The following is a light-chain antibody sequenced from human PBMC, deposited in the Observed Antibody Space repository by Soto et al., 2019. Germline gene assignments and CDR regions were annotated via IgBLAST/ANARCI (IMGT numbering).Light chain of an antibody. J-gene: IGLJ2*01. CDR3: ASYTGSSTLV. Sequence: QSALTQPPSASGSPGQSVTISCTGTSSDVGGYNYVSWYQQHPGKAPKLMIYEGSKRPSGVPDRLSGSKSGNTASLTVSGLQVEDEADYYCASYTGSSTLVFGGGTKLTVL. V-gene: IGLV2-8*01. CDR1: SSDVGGYNY. CDR2: EGS.